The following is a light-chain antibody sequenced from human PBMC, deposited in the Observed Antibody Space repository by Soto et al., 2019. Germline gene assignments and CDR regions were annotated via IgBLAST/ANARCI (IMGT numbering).Light chain of an antibody. CDR3: QHSIGT. V-gene: IGKV1-5*01. J-gene: IGKJ1*01. Sequence: DIPMTQSPSSLSASEGDRVTITCRASQSISTWLAWYQQRPGKAPKVLISEASTLESGVPSRFSGSGSGTEFTLTISSLQPDDVATYYCQHSIGTFGRGTKVEIK. CDR2: EAS. CDR1: QSISTW.